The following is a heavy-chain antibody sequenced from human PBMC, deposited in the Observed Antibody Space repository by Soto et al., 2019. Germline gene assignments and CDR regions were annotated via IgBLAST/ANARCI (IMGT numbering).Heavy chain of an antibody. J-gene: IGHJ6*02. V-gene: IGHV3-30*03. Sequence: PGGSMRVSCAAAGFPFSSYGRGWVRQTPEKGLEWVAVISYDGSNKYYADSVKGRFTISRDNSKNTLYLQMNSLRAEDTAVYYCARGPQGEKYEADYGMDVWGQGTTVTVSS. CDR3: ARGPQGEKYEADYGMDV. CDR2: ISYDGSNK. D-gene: IGHD3-16*01. CDR1: GFPFSSYG.